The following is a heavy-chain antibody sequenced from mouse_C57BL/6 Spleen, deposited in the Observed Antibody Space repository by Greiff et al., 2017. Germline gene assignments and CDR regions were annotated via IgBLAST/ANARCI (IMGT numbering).Heavy chain of an antibody. CDR1: GYTFTSYW. V-gene: IGHV1-69*01. CDR2: LDPSDSYT. D-gene: IGHD1-1*01. CDR3: ARRDVRYYYGSSHWYFDV. Sequence: QVQLQQPGAELVMPGASVKLSCKASGYTFTSYWMHWVKQRPGQGLEWIGELDPSDSYTNYNQKFTGKSTLTVDKSSSTAYMQLSSLTSEDSAVYDCARRDVRYYYGSSHWYFDVWGTGTTVTVSS. J-gene: IGHJ1*03.